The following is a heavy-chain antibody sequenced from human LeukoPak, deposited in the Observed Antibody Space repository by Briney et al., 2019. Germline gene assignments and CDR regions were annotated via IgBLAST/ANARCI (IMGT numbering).Heavy chain of an antibody. V-gene: IGHV3-7*03. Sequence: GGSLRLSCAASGFTFSTFWMSWVRQAPGKGLEFVASLRQGGSEKYIVDSMKGRFTISRDNSKNTLYLQMNSLRAEDTAVYYCARGSHYYVSGSPNWFDPWGQGTLITVSS. D-gene: IGHD3-10*01. J-gene: IGHJ5*02. CDR2: LRQGGSEK. CDR3: ARGSHYYVSGSPNWFDP. CDR1: GFTFSTFW.